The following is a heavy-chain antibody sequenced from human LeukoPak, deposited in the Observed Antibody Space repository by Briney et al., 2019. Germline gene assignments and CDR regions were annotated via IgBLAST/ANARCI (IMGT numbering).Heavy chain of an antibody. CDR1: GYTLTELS. V-gene: IGHV1-24*01. J-gene: IGHJ4*02. CDR3: ATGLWAAAVGSQYDDY. CDR2: FDPEDGET. D-gene: IGHD6-13*01. Sequence: VKVSCKVSGYTLTELSMHWVRQAPGKGLEWMGGFDPEDGETIHAQKFQGRVTMTEDTSTDTAYMELSSLRSEDTAVYYCATGLWAAAVGSQYDDYWGQGTLVTVSS.